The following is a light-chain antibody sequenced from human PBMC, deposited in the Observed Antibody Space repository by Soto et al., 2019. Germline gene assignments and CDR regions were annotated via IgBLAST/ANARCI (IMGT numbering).Light chain of an antibody. J-gene: IGKJ1*01. Sequence: DIQMTQSPSTGTASIGGRVIITCRASQSIRSWLACYQQKPGKAPKLLIYKASSLQRGGPARFSGRGSGTQFTLTISSLQADDFASYYCQQYGISSTCGQVTKVEMK. CDR3: QQYGISST. CDR2: KAS. V-gene: IGKV1-5*03. CDR1: QSIRSW.